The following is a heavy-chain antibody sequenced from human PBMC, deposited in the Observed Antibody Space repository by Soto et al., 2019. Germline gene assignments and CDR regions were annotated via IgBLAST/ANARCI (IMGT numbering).Heavy chain of an antibody. Sequence: EVQLVESGGDLVQPGGSLRLSCVASGFALSSFWMTWVRQAPGKGLEWVAKIKGDGSEQNYVDSVRGRFTISRDNAKNSEYLQMNSLRVDDMAVYYCTRNQVKSDYWGQGTLVTVSS. D-gene: IGHD3-22*01. CDR2: IKGDGSEQ. V-gene: IGHV3-7*01. J-gene: IGHJ4*02. CDR1: GFALSSFW. CDR3: TRNQVKSDY.